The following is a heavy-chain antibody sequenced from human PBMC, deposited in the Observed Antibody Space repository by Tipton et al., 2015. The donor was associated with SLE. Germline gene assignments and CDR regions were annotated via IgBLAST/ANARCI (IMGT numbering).Heavy chain of an antibody. CDR3: ATGGYDWCLYQYCYALDV. CDR2: INHDGRT. J-gene: IGHJ6*01. D-gene: IGHD5-12*01. V-gene: IGHV4-34*01. CDR1: GASSSGNY. Sequence: TLSLTCAVYGASSSGNYWSLIRQPPGKGLEWIGEINHDGRTNYNPSPESRVAISVDTTQNQISLKVTSVTAADTAVYYCATGGYDWCLYQYCYALDVWGQGTAVTVSS.